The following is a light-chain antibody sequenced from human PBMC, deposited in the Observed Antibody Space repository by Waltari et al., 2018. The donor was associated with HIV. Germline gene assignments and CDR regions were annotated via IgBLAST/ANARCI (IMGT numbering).Light chain of an antibody. CDR2: DAS. J-gene: IGKJ2*01. Sequence: IQMTQSPSSLSASVGDRVTITCQASQAITNALNWYQQKPGKAPELLIYDASNLETGVPSRFSGSGSGTDFTFTISGLQPEDIATYYCQHYESLPYVFGRGTKLEIK. CDR3: QHYESLPYV. V-gene: IGKV1-33*01. CDR1: QAITNA.